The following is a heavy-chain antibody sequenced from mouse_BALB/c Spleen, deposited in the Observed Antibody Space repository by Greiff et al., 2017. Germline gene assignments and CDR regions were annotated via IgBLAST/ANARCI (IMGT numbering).Heavy chain of an antibody. CDR3: AIYRSYAMDY. CDR2: IWGDGST. CDR1: GFSLTSYG. J-gene: IGHJ4*01. V-gene: IGHV2-6-7*01. D-gene: IGHD2-14*01. Sequence: QVHVKQSGPGLVAPSQSLSITCTVSGFSLTSYGVNWVRQPPGKGLEWLGMIWGDGSTDYNSALKSRLSISKDNSKSQVFLKMNSLQTDDTARYYCAIYRSYAMDYWGQGTSVTVSS.